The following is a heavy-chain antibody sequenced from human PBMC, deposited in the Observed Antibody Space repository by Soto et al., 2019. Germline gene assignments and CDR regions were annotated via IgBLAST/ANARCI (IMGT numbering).Heavy chain of an antibody. CDR1: GYTFSSYG. CDR3: ARVPLGSSGCNAMFTNGDY. J-gene: IGHJ4*02. D-gene: IGHD6-25*01. CDR2: ISAYNGHT. Sequence: QVQLVQSGAEVQKPGASVKVSCKASGYTFSSYGITWVRQAPGQGLEWMGWISAYNGHTNYAQKLQGRVTMTTETSTSTAYMEARSLRSDDSAVYYCARVPLGSSGCNAMFTNGDYCGQGTLVTVSS. V-gene: IGHV1-18*04.